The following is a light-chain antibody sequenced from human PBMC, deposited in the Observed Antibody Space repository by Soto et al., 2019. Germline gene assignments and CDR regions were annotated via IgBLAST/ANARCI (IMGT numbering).Light chain of an antibody. CDR3: QQLDSYPIT. Sequence: DIQLTQSPSFLSASVGDRVTITCRASQGISRYIAWYQQKPGKAPNLLISGASTLQSGVPSRFSGSGSGTDFTLTISSLQPEDFATYYCQQLDSYPITFGQGTRLEIK. CDR1: QGISRY. J-gene: IGKJ5*01. V-gene: IGKV1-9*01. CDR2: GAS.